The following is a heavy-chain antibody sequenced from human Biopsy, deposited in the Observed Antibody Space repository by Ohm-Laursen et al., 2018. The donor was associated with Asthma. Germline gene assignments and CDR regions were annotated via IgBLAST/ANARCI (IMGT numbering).Heavy chain of an antibody. CDR1: GFTFSIYD. Sequence: LSLTCAASGFTFSIYDIHWVRQAPGKGLEWGAVISYDGGNKFYGDSVKGRFTLSRDNSRNTLYLQMNSLRVEDTAIYYCARTHERWTSIQDDALDIWGQGTMVIVSS. CDR3: ARTHERWTSIQDDALDI. J-gene: IGHJ3*02. CDR2: ISYDGGNK. D-gene: IGHD4-23*01. V-gene: IGHV3-30*03.